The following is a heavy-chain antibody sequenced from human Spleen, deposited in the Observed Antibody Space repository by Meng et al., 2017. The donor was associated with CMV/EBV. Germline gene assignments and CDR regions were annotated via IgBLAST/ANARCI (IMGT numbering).Heavy chain of an antibody. J-gene: IGHJ4*02. CDR1: GYTFTNCG. CDR3: ARGTGTTSDFDY. V-gene: IGHV1-18*01. Sequence: ASVEVSCKASGYTFTNCGISWVRQAPGQGLEWMGWISAYNGNTNYAQKLQGRVTMTTDTSTTTAYLELRSLRSDDTAVYYCARGTGTTSDFDYWGQGTLVTVSS. D-gene: IGHD1-1*01. CDR2: ISAYNGNT.